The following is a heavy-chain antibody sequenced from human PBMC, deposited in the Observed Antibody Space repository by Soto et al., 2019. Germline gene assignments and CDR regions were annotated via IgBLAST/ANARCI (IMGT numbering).Heavy chain of an antibody. CDR1: GFTFSSYG. V-gene: IGHV3-33*01. J-gene: IGHJ4*02. CDR2: IWYDGSNK. CDR3: ARERNYYDSSGYYPSWYFDY. D-gene: IGHD3-22*01. Sequence: QVQLVESGGGVVQPGRSLRLSCAASGFTFSSYGMHWVRQAPGKGLEWVAVIWYDGSNKYYADSVKGRFTISRDKSKNTLYLQMNSLRAEDTAVYYCARERNYYDSSGYYPSWYFDYWGQGTLVTVSS.